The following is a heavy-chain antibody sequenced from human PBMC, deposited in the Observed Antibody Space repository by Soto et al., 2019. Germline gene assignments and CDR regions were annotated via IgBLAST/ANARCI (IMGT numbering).Heavy chain of an antibody. Sequence: SETLSLTCIVSGDSIRTYYWSWIRQPAGKGLEWIGRINSSGTTNYNPSLKTRVTMSLDTSKNQFSLKLTSVTAADTAIYYCARGFRFYGRDWFDPWGQGTLVTVSS. J-gene: IGHJ5*02. CDR1: GDSIRTYY. V-gene: IGHV4-4*07. CDR2: INSSGTT. CDR3: ARGFRFYGRDWFDP. D-gene: IGHD3-16*01.